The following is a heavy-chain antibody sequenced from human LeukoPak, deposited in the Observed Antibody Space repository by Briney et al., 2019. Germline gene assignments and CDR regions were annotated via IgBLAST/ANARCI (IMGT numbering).Heavy chain of an antibody. J-gene: IGHJ4*02. CDR2: IWYDGSDK. CDR1: GFTFSSFG. CDR3: AKDRIAAAGPFFY. V-gene: IGHV3-33*06. D-gene: IGHD6-13*01. Sequence: PGGSLRLSCGASGFTFSSFGMHWLRQAPGKGLEWVAIIWYDGSDKYYSDSVKGRFTISRDNSKNTLYLQMNSLRAEDTAVYYCAKDRIAAAGPFFYWGQGTLVTVSS.